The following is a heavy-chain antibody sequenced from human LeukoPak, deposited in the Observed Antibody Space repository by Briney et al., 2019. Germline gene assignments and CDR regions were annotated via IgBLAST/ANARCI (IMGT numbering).Heavy chain of an antibody. J-gene: IGHJ6*03. D-gene: IGHD4-23*01. CDR3: ARQGRATVVMYMDD. Sequence: SETLSLTCTVSGGSISSSSDNWGWIRQPPGKGLEWIGSIYYTGITYYNPSVMSRATMSVDTSKNQFSLRLSSVTAADTAMYYCARQGRATVVMYMDDWGKGTTVTVSS. CDR1: GGSISSSSDN. V-gene: IGHV4-39*01. CDR2: IYYTGIT.